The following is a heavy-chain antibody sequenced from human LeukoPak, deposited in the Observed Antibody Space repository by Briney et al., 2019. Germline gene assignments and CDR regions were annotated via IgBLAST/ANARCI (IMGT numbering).Heavy chain of an antibody. CDR2: ISGDGHTT. J-gene: IGHJ1*01. V-gene: IGHV3-23*01. Sequence: GGSLRLSCAASRFTFSNYAMSWVRPAPGKGLEWVADISGDGHTTYHADSVTGRFDISRDNSKDTLFLQMNSLRAEDTAVYYCARADYYDSSSYYYGVGYFQHWGQGTLVTVSS. D-gene: IGHD3-22*01. CDR3: ARADYYDSSSYYYGVGYFQH. CDR1: RFTFSNYA.